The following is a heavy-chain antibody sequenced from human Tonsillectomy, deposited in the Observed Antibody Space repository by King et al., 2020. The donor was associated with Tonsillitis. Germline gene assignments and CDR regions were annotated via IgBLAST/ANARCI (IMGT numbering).Heavy chain of an antibody. J-gene: IGHJ5*02. CDR2: IYPGDSET. D-gene: IGHD5-24*01. CDR3: ARRAMAARMPFGP. Sequence: VQLVQSGAEVKKPGQSLKISCKGSGYSFDTYWIAWVRQMPGKGLEWMGIIYPGDSETRYNPSFQGKVTISADMSINTAYLQWSSLKTSDTAIYYCARRAMAARMPFGPWGQGTLVTVSS. V-gene: IGHV5-51*01. CDR1: GYSFDTYW.